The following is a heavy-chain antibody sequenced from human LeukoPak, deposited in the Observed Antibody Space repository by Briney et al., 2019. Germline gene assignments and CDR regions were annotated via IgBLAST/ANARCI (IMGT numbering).Heavy chain of an antibody. CDR2: TSGRGGSK. CDR3: ATRTTGSITIFGGDAFDI. D-gene: IGHD3-3*01. V-gene: IGHV3-23*01. J-gene: IGHJ3*02. CDR1: AFTSSSYA. Sequence: PGGTLRFSCAASAFTSSSYAMSWEPHAPGKGLEWVSATSGRGGSKYYANSVKGRFTISSDNSKNTLYLQMNSLRAEDTAVYYCATRTTGSITIFGGDAFDIWGQGTMVTVSS.